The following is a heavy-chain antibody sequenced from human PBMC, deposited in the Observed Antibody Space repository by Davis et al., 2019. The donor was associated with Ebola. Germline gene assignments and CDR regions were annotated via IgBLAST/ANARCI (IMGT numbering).Heavy chain of an antibody. CDR3: ARVRAPYYFDY. Sequence: PGGSLRLSCAASGFAVSTNHMSWVRQAPGAGLEWVAVLDSGATTNYADSVKGRFTISRDNSRNTVYLQMNSLRAEDTAVYYCARVRAPYYFDYWGQGTLVTVSS. CDR1: GFAVSTNH. J-gene: IGHJ4*02. CDR2: LDSGATT. V-gene: IGHV3-53*01.